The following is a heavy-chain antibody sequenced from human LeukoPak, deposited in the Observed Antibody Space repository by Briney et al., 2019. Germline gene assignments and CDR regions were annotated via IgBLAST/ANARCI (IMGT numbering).Heavy chain of an antibody. CDR2: IIPIFGTA. J-gene: IGHJ5*02. CDR3: ARDPALFGVVVVAATSYNWFDP. CDR1: RGTFSSYA. V-gene: IGHV1-69*13. Sequence: SVKVSCKASRGTFSSYAISWVRQAPGQGLEWMGGIIPIFGTANYAQKFQGRVTITADESTSTAYMELSSLRSEDTAVYYCARDPALFGVVVVAATSYNWFDPWGQGTLVTVSS. D-gene: IGHD2-15*01.